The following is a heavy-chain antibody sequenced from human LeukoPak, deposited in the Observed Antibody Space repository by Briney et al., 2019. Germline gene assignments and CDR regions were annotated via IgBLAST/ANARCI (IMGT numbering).Heavy chain of an antibody. CDR2: IRYDGSNK. V-gene: IGHV3-30*02. D-gene: IGHD2-2*01. CDR1: GFTFSSYG. CDR3: AKDGYQLLTYYYSYMDV. Sequence: GGSLRLSCAASGFTFSSYGMHWVRQAPGKGLEWVAFIRYDGSNKYYADSVKGRFTISRDNSKNTPYLQMNSLRAEDTAVYYCAKDGYQLLTYYYSYMDVWGKGTTVTVSS. J-gene: IGHJ6*03.